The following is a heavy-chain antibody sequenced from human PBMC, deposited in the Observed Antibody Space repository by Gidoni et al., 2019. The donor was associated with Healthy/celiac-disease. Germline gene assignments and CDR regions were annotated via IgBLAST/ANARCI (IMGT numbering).Heavy chain of an antibody. D-gene: IGHD6-6*01. CDR1: DFTFDDYA. Sequence: VQLVESGGGLVQPGRSLRLFCAASDFTFDDYAMHWVRRAPGKGLEWVSGISWNSGSIGYAVSVKGRFTISRDNAKNSLYLQMNSLRAEDTALYYCAKGTYSSSKCAFDYWGQGTLVTVSS. J-gene: IGHJ4*02. V-gene: IGHV3-9*01. CDR2: ISWNSGSI. CDR3: AKGTYSSSKCAFDY.